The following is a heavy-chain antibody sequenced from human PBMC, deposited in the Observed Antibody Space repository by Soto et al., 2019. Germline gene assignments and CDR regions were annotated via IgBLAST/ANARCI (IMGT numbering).Heavy chain of an antibody. CDR2: IYYSGRT. J-gene: IGHJ5*02. D-gene: IGHD2-2*01. CDR3: ARAVVVPAAMIRFDP. CDR1: GGSISSGGYY. Sequence: QVQLQESGPGLVKPSQTLSLTCTVSGGSISSGGYYWSWIRQHPGKGLEWIGYIYYSGRTYYNPSLKSPVTISVDTSKNQFSLKLSYVTAADTAVYFWARAVVVPAAMIRFDPWGQGTLVTVSS. V-gene: IGHV4-31*01.